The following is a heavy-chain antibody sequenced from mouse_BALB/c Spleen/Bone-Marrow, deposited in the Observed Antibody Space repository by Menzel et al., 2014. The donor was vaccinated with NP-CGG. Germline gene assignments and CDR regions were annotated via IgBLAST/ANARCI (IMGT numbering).Heavy chain of an antibody. V-gene: IGHV1S56*01. CDR1: GYTFTSYY. J-gene: IGHJ3*01. D-gene: IGHD1-1*01. CDR2: IYPGDGST. CDR3: ARGDYYYGSSRAWFAY. Sequence: VQLQQSGPELVKPGASVKMSCKASGYTFTSYYIHWVKQRPGQGLEWIGWIYPGDGSTKHNEKFKGKTTLTADKSSSTAYMLLSSLTSEDSAIYFCARGDYYYGSSRAWFAYWGQGTLVTVSA.